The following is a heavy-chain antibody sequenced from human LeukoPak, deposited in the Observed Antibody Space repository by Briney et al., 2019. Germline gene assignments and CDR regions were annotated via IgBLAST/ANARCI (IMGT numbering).Heavy chain of an antibody. CDR3: AKVLGSSSWYSLGY. CDR2: ITSTGSGI. V-gene: IGHV3-48*01. J-gene: IGHJ4*02. D-gene: IGHD6-13*01. Sequence: PGGSLRLSCAASGFTLSSYTMTWVRQAPGKGLEWVSYITSTGSGIFYADSVKGRFTISRDKSKGSLYLQMNSLTTEDTALYYCAKVLGSSSWYSLGYWGQGTLVTVSS. CDR1: GFTLSSYT.